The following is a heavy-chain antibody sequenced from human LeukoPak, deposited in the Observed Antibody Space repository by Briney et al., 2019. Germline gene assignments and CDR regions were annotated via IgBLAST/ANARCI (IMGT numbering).Heavy chain of an antibody. CDR3: ARDYGGVLFDSGYEGGGFDV. D-gene: IGHD5-12*01. CDR1: GFTFSSYS. V-gene: IGHV3-21*01. CDR2: ISSSSSYI. J-gene: IGHJ3*01. Sequence: GGSLRLSCAASGFTFSSYSINWVRQAPGKGLEWVSFISSSSSYINYADSVKGRFTISRDNAKNSLYLQMNSLRAEDTAVYYCARDYGGVLFDSGYEGGGFDVWGQGTMVTVSS.